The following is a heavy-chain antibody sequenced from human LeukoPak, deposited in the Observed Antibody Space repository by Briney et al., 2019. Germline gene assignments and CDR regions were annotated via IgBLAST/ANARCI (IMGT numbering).Heavy chain of an antibody. CDR2: ISSSGST. CDR3: ARESAIIFFDY. V-gene: IGHV4-59*01. J-gene: IGHJ4*02. CDR1: GGSITSYF. Sequence: SETLSLTCTVSGGSITSYFWSWIRQPPGKGLEYIGYISSSGSTNYNPSLKSRVTISIDTSRNQFSLKLSSVTAVDTAVYYCARESAIIFFDYWGQGSLVTVSS. D-gene: IGHD2/OR15-2a*01.